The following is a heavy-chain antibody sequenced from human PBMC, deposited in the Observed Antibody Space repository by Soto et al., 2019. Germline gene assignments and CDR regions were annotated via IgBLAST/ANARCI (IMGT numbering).Heavy chain of an antibody. Sequence: QVQLVQSGAEVKKPGASVKVSCKASGYTFTSYYLHWVRQAPGQGLEWMGIINPSGGSTSYAQKFQGRVTMTRDTSTSTVDMELSSLRSEDTAVDYCARDSNGSGADYGMDVWGQGTTVTVSS. J-gene: IGHJ6*02. CDR1: GYTFTSYY. CDR3: ARDSNGSGADYGMDV. D-gene: IGHD3-10*01. CDR2: INPSGGST. V-gene: IGHV1-46*01.